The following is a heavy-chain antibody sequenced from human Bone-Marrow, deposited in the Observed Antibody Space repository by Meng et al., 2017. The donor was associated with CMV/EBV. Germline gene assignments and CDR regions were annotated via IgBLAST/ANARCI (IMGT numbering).Heavy chain of an antibody. CDR3: TTHSYSEWELLSYYYYCMDV. CDR1: GFTFSNAW. D-gene: IGHD1-26*01. Sequence: GESLKISCAASGFTFSNAWMSWVRQAPGKGLEWVGRIKSKTDGGTTDYAAPVKGRFTISRDDSKNTLYLQMNSLKTEDTAVYYCTTHSYSEWELLSYYYYCMDVWGQGTTVTVSS. CDR2: IKSKTDGGTT. V-gene: IGHV3-15*01. J-gene: IGHJ6*02.